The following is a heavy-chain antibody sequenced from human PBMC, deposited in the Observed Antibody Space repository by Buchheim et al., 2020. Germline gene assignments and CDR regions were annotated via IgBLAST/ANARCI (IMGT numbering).Heavy chain of an antibody. CDR3: ARAGGVLMGFFDY. D-gene: IGHD1-26*01. CDR1: GDSIHSGGYS. CDR2: IYHSGTT. Sequence: HLHLQESGSGLVNPSQTLSLTCAVSGDSIHSGGYSWSWIRQPPGKGLEWIGYIYHSGTTHYNPSLKSRVTMSVDRSKNQVSLKLSSVTAADTAVYYCARAGGVLMGFFDYWGQGTL. V-gene: IGHV4-30-2*01. J-gene: IGHJ4*02.